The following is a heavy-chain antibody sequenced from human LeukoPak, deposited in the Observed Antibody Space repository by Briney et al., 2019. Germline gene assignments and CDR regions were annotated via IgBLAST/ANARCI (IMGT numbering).Heavy chain of an antibody. D-gene: IGHD3-22*01. CDR3: AKIQYYYDSSGSNVDY. V-gene: IGHV3-30*18. Sequence: QPGGSLRLSCAASGFTFSSYGMHWVRQAPGKGLEWVAVISYDGSNKYYADSVKGRFTISRDNSKNTLYLQMNSLRAEDTAVYYCAKIQYYYDSSGSNVDYWGQGTLVTVSS. CDR2: ISYDGSNK. CDR1: GFTFSSYG. J-gene: IGHJ4*02.